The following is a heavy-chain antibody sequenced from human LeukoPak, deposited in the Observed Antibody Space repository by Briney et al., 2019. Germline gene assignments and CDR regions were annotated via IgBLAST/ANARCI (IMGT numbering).Heavy chain of an antibody. CDR3: ARESISLQHTPLYYYYYMDV. CDR1: GFTFSSYD. Sequence: GGTLRLSCAASGFTFSSYDMSWFRQAPGKGLEWVSAISGSGGYTYYADSVKGRFTISRDNSKNTLYLQMNSLRAEDTAVYYCARESISLQHTPLYYYYYMDVWGKGTTVTVSS. V-gene: IGHV3-23*01. D-gene: IGHD4-11*01. CDR2: ISGSGGYT. J-gene: IGHJ6*03.